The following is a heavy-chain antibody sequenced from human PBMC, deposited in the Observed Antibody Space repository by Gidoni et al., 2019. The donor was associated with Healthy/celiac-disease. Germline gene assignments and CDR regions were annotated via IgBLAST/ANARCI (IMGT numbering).Heavy chain of an antibody. CDR1: GGSIRSGGYP. V-gene: IGHV4-30-2*01. Sequence: QLQLQESGSGLVKPSQTLSLTCAVPGGSIRSGGYPWSWIRQPPGKGLAWIGYIYHSGSTYYNPSLKSRVTISVDRSKNQFSLKLSSVTAADTAVYYCARGSRVVVTPPYFDYWGQGTLVTVSS. CDR3: ARGSRVVVTPPYFDY. J-gene: IGHJ4*02. CDR2: IYHSGST. D-gene: IGHD2-21*02.